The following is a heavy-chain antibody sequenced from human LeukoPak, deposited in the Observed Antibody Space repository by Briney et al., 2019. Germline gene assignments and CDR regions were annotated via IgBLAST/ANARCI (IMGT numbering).Heavy chain of an antibody. CDR3: ARGPGTGYFDY. CDR2: INPNSGGT. Sequence: ASVTVSCTASGYTFTGHYMHWVRQAPGQGLEWMGWINPNSGGTNYAQKFQDRVTMTRDTSISTVYMELGSLRSDDTAVYYCARGPGTGYFDYWGQGTLVTVSS. V-gene: IGHV1-2*02. CDR1: GYTFTGHY. J-gene: IGHJ4*02. D-gene: IGHD1/OR15-1a*01.